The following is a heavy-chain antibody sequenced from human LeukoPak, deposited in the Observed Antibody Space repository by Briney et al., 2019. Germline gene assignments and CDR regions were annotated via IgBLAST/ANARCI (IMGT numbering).Heavy chain of an antibody. V-gene: IGHV4-34*01. CDR3: ARDRGYSYGNWFDP. Sequence: PSETLSLTCAVSGGSFSGYYWSWIRQPPGKGLEWIGEINHSGSTYYNPSLKSRVTISLDTSKNQFSLKLSSVTAADTAVYYCARDRGYSYGNWFDPWGQGTLVTVSS. CDR1: GGSFSGYY. D-gene: IGHD5-18*01. J-gene: IGHJ5*02. CDR2: INHSGST.